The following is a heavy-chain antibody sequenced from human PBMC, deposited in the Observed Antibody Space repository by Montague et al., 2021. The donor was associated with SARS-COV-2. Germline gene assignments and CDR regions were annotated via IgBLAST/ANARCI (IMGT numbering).Heavy chain of an antibody. CDR3: ASTYGGNLGYYYYYMDV. J-gene: IGHJ6*03. D-gene: IGHD4-23*01. V-gene: IGHV4-31*03. CDR1: GGSVSSCGYY. Sequence: TLSLTCTVSGGSVSSCGYYWSWIRQHPGKGLEWIGYIYYSGSTYYNPSLKSRVTISVDTSKNQFSLKLSSVTAADTAVYYCASTYGGNLGYYYYYMDVWGKGATVTVSS. CDR2: IYYSGST.